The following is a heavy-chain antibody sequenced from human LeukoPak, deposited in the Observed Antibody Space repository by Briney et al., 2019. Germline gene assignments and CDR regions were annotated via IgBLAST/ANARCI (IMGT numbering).Heavy chain of an antibody. V-gene: IGHV4-4*09. CDR2: IYSTGTT. Sequence: SETLSLTCTVSGGSISGYFWSWIRQPPGKGPEWIGYIYSTGTTNYRPSLSSRVTISVDTSKNQLSLNLRFVTATDSAVYYCARHNPPPTGFCSGTSCFMPGSQYFYMDVWGKGTSVTVS. J-gene: IGHJ6*03. CDR3: ARHNPPPTGFCSGTSCFMPGSQYFYMDV. D-gene: IGHD2-2*01. CDR1: GGSISGYF.